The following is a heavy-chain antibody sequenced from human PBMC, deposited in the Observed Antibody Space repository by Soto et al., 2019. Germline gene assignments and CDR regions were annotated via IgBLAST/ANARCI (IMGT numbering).Heavy chain of an antibody. CDR3: ARRSGQDRSGGSCYLYFDS. V-gene: IGHV4-59*08. D-gene: IGHD2-15*01. CDR2: MYHSGTT. Sequence: PSETLSLTCTVSGASISSYYWGWIRQPPGKGLEWIGHMYHSGTTNYNSSLKSRVTISTDTSKNQFSLKLSTVTAADTAVYYCARRSGQDRSGGSCYLYFDSWGQGTLVTVSS. CDR1: GASISSYY. J-gene: IGHJ4*02.